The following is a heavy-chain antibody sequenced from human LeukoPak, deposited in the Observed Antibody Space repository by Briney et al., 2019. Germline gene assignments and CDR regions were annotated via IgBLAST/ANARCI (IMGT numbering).Heavy chain of an antibody. V-gene: IGHV3-23*01. D-gene: IGHD3-10*01. CDR1: GFTFTDYA. CDR2: ISGDSGGYT. CDR3: AKDLTSGSGSYDY. J-gene: IGHJ4*02. Sequence: GGSLRLSCTASGFTFTDYAMSWVRQAPGEGLEGVSAISGDSGGYTYYADSVKGRFTISRVNSKNTLYLEMNSLRAEDTAVYYCAKDLTSGSGSYDYWGQGTLVTVSS.